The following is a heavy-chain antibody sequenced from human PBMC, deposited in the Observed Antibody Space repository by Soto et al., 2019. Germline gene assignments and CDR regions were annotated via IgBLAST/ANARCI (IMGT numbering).Heavy chain of an antibody. CDR3: ARGDVVVLTATSNFDY. J-gene: IGHJ4*02. V-gene: IGHV3-21*01. D-gene: IGHD2-21*02. Sequence: GGSLRLSCAASGFTFSSYTMKWVRQAPGKGLEWVASISSSYYIKYADSVKSRFTISRDNAKNSLYLQMNSLRAEDTAVYYCARGDVVVLTATSNFDYWGQGTLVTVSS. CDR2: ISSSYYI. CDR1: GFTFSSYT.